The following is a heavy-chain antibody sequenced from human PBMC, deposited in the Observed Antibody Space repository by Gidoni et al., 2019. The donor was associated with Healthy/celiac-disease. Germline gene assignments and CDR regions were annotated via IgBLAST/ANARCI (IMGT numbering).Heavy chain of an antibody. J-gene: IGHJ4*02. CDR2: INHSGST. Sequence: QVQLQQWGAGLLKPSETLSLTCAVYGGSFSGYYWSWIRQPPGKGLEWIGEINHSGSTNYNPSLKSRVTISVDTSKNQFSLKLSSVTAADTAVYYCARGQTPDTAMAPYYFDYWGQGTLVTVSS. D-gene: IGHD5-18*01. CDR3: ARGQTPDTAMAPYYFDY. V-gene: IGHV4-34*01. CDR1: GGSFSGYY.